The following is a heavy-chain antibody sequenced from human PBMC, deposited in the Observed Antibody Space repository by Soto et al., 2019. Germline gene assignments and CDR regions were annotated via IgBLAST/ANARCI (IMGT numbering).Heavy chain of an antibody. Sequence: QPGGSLRLSCAASGFTFSSYWMSWVRQAPGKGLEWVANIKQDGSEKYYVDSVKGRFTISRDNAKNSLYLQMNSLRAEDTAVYYCARDRATVITGCMDVWGQGTTVTVSS. D-gene: IGHD4-17*01. CDR3: ARDRATVITGCMDV. J-gene: IGHJ6*02. CDR1: GFTFSSYW. CDR2: IKQDGSEK. V-gene: IGHV3-7*01.